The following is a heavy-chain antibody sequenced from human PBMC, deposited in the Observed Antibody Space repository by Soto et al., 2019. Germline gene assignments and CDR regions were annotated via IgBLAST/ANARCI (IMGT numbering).Heavy chain of an antibody. D-gene: IGHD3-16*01. CDR2: INHSGST. V-gene: IGHV4-34*01. Sequence: PSETLSLTCAVYGGSFSGYYWSWIRQPPGKGLEWIGEINHSGSTNYNPSLKSRVTISVDTSKNQFSLKLSSVTAADTAVYYCESEVSAGYDSNFDYWGQGTLVTVSS. J-gene: IGHJ4*02. CDR1: GGSFSGYY. CDR3: ESEVSAGYDSNFDY.